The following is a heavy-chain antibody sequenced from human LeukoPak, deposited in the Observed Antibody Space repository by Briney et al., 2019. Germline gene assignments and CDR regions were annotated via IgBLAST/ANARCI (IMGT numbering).Heavy chain of an antibody. CDR2: INHSGST. CDR3: ARAAQYYDYVWGSYRPYNWFDP. Sequence: SETLSLTCAVYGGSFSGHYWSWIRQPPGKGLEWIGEINHSGSTNYNPSLKSRVTISVDTSKNQFSLKLSSVTAADTAVYYCARAAQYYDYVWGSYRPYNWFDPWGQGTLVTVSS. V-gene: IGHV4-34*01. D-gene: IGHD3-16*02. J-gene: IGHJ5*02. CDR1: GGSFSGHY.